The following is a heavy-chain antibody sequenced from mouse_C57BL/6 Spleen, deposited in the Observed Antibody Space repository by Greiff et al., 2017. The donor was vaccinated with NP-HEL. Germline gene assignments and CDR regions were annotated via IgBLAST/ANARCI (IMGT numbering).Heavy chain of an antibody. J-gene: IGHJ4*01. D-gene: IGHD3-2*02. CDR2: IDPSDSYT. CDR1: GYTFTSYW. Sequence: QVQLQQPGAELVMPGASVKLSCKASGYTFTSYWMHWVKQRPGQGLEWIGEIDPSDSYTNYNQKFKGKSTLTVDKSASTAYMQLSSLTSEDSAVDYGARGTAQARYYYAKDYWGQGTSVTVAS. CDR3: ARGTAQARYYYAKDY. V-gene: IGHV1-69*01.